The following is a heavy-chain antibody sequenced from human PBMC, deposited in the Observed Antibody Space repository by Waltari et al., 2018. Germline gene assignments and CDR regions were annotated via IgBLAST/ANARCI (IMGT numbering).Heavy chain of an antibody. Sequence: LLQASVPGLVKPSGTLSLTCGLAADSLGSAYCWRWVRQPPGKGLEWIGQVRGDGRTNYNPSFASRVTVSLDTYNNQFSLMVTSATAADTAVYYCARDRGRGLYLDSWGPGTLVTVSP. J-gene: IGHJ4*02. D-gene: IGHD2-15*01. V-gene: IGHV4-4*02. CDR2: VRGDGRT. CDR1: ADSLGSAYC. CDR3: ARDRGRGLYLDS.